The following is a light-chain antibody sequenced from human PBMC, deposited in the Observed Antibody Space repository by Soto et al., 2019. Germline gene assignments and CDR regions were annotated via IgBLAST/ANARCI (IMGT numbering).Light chain of an antibody. CDR2: DAS. J-gene: IGKJ4*01. CDR3: QQRSNWPHT. V-gene: IGKV3-11*01. CDR1: QSVSSY. Sequence: SVFIQAPSTPTLSPGERATLSFRASQSVSSYLAWYQQKPGQAPRLLIYDASNRATGIPARFSGSGSGTDFTLTISSLEPEDFAVYYCQQRSNWPHTFGGGTKVDNK.